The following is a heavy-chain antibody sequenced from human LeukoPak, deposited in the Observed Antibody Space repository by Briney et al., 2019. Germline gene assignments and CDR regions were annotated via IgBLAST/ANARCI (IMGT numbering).Heavy chain of an antibody. J-gene: IGHJ4*02. V-gene: IGHV3-21*01. D-gene: IGHD4-23*01. CDR2: ISSSSSYI. CDR1: GFTFSSYS. CDR3: ARDLVVTSPFDY. Sequence: PGGSLRLSCAASGFTFSSYSMNWVRQAPGKGLEWVSSISSSSSYIYYADSVKGRFTISRDNAKNSLYLQMNSLRAEDTAVYYCARDLVVTSPFDYWGQGTLVTVSS.